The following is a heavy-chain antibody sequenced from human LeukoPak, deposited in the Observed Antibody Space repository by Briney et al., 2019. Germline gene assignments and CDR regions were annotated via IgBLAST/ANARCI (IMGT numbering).Heavy chain of an antibody. D-gene: IGHD1-26*01. Sequence: PGGSLRLSCAASGFTFTSYSMNWVRQAPGKGLEWVSTISGGGGSTYYADSVKGRFTISRDNSKNTLYLQVNSLRAEDTAVYYCAKGGKWDVTPFDYWCQGTLFTVSS. J-gene: IGHJ4*02. CDR1: GFTFTSYS. V-gene: IGHV3-23*01. CDR3: AKGGKWDVTPFDY. CDR2: ISGGGGST.